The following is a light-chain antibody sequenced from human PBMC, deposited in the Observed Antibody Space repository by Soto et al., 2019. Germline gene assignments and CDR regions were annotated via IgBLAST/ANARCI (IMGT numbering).Light chain of an antibody. CDR2: DAS. Sequence: EIVLTQSPATLSLSPGERATLSCRASRSVSSYLAWYQQKPGQALRLLIYDASNRAAGIPARVSGSGSGTDFTLTISSLEPEDFALYYCQQGSNWYTFGQGTKLEIK. J-gene: IGKJ2*01. CDR1: RSVSSY. V-gene: IGKV3-11*01. CDR3: QQGSNWYT.